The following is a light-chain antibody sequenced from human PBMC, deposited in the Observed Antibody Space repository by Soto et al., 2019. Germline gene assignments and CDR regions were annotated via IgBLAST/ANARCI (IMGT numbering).Light chain of an antibody. Sequence: QSVLTQPASVSGSPGQSITISCTGTSSDAGGHKYVSWYQQHPGKAPKLVIYEVSSRPSGVSYRFSGSKSGNTASLTISGLQAEDEADYYCSSYTSRSTWVFGGGTQLTVL. CDR3: SSYTSRSTWV. V-gene: IGLV2-14*01. J-gene: IGLJ3*02. CDR2: EVS. CDR1: SSDAGGHKY.